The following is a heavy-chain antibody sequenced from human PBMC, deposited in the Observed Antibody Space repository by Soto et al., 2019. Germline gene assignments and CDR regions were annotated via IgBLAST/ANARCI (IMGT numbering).Heavy chain of an antibody. D-gene: IGHD2-8*02. V-gene: IGHV4-34*01. Sequence: SETLSLTCAVYGGSFSGYYWTWIRQPPGTGLDWIGEINHSGSTNYNPSLKSRVTISVDTSKNQFSLKLTSVTAADTAVYYCARDKITGLFDYWGQGTLVTVSS. CDR3: ARDKITGLFDY. CDR1: GGSFSGYY. J-gene: IGHJ4*02. CDR2: INHSGST.